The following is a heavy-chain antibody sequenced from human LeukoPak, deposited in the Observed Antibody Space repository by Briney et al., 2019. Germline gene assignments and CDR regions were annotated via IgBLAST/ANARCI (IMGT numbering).Heavy chain of an antibody. Sequence: GGSLRLSCAASGFTFSSYGMHWVRQAPGKGLEWVAVIWYDGSNKYYADSVKGRFTISRDNSKNTVYLQMNSLRGEDTAVYYCAKSGIAAAGQRGYFDYWGQGTLVTVSS. D-gene: IGHD6-13*01. V-gene: IGHV3-30*02. J-gene: IGHJ4*02. CDR2: IWYDGSNK. CDR1: GFTFSSYG. CDR3: AKSGIAAAGQRGYFDY.